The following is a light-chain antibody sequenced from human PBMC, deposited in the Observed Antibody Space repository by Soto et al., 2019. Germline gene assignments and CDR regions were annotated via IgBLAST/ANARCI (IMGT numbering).Light chain of an antibody. V-gene: IGKV3-20*01. CDR2: SAS. Sequence: EIVLMQSPGTLSLSPGERATLSCRASQSVSTSFLAWYQQRPGQAPRLLIYSASNRATGIPDRFSGSGSGTDFTLIISRLEPEDFAVYYCQQYGLSPWTFGQGTAVEIK. CDR1: QSVSTSF. J-gene: IGKJ1*01. CDR3: QQYGLSPWT.